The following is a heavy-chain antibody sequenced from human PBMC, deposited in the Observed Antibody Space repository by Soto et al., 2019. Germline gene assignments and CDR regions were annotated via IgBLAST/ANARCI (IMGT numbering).Heavy chain of an antibody. V-gene: IGHV6-1*01. CDR1: GDSVSSNSAA. D-gene: IGHD6-6*01. CDR2: TYYRSKWYN. CDR3: ARTYSSSSGRVYYFDY. J-gene: IGHJ4*02. Sequence: KQSQTLSLTCAISGDSVSSNSAAWNWIRQSPSRGLEWLGRTYYRSKWYNDYAVPVKSRITINPDTSKNQFSLQLNSVTPEDTAVYYCARTYSSSSGRVYYFDYWGQGTLVTVSS.